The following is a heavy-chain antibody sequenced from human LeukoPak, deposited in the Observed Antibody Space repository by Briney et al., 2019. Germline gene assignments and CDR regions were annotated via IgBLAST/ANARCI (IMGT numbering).Heavy chain of an antibody. J-gene: IGHJ4*02. Sequence: GGSLRLSCAASGFXFSSYWMSWVRQPPGKGLEWVANIKEDGSEKYHVDSVKGRFTISRDSAKNSLYLQMDSLRAEDTAMYYCASQRWGYCSSTSCPPEGWGQGTLVTVSS. V-gene: IGHV3-7*02. CDR2: IKEDGSEK. D-gene: IGHD2-2*01. CDR3: ASQRWGYCSSTSCPPEG. CDR1: GFXFSSYW.